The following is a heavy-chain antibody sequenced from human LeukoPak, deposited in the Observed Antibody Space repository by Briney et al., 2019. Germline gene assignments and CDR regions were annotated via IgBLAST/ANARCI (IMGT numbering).Heavy chain of an antibody. Sequence: PGGSLRLSCAASGFTFSSYWMHWVRQAPGKGLVWVSRINSDGSSTSYADSVKGRFTISRDNAKNTLHLQMNSLRAEDTAVYYCASYGSGSYYLDQWGQGTLVTVSS. CDR2: INSDGSST. V-gene: IGHV3-74*01. J-gene: IGHJ4*02. CDR3: ASYGSGSYYLDQ. CDR1: GFTFSSYW. D-gene: IGHD3-10*01.